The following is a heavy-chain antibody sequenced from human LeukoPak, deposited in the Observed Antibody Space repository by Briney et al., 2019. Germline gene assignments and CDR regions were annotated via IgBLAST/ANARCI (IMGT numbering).Heavy chain of an antibody. CDR1: GGTFSSYA. V-gene: IGHV1-69*01. CDR2: IIPIFGTA. CDR3: ARLVVAKSGDYYGMGV. D-gene: IGHD3-22*01. Sequence: SVKVSCKASGGTFSSYAISWVRQAPGQGLEWMGGIIPIFGTANYAQKFQGRATSTADESTSTAYMEMSSLRSEDTAVYYCARLVVAKSGDYYGMGVWGQGTTVTVSS. J-gene: IGHJ6*02.